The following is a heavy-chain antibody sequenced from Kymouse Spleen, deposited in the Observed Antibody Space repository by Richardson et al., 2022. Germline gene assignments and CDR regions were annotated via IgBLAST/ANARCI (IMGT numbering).Heavy chain of an antibody. V-gene: IGHV3-7*01. Sequence: EVQLVESGGGLVQPGGSLRLSCAASGFTFSSYWMSWVRQAPGKGLEWVANIKQDGSEKYYVDSVKGRFTISRDNAKNSLYLQMNSLRAEDTAVYYCARDRVELRYYYGMDVWGQGTTVTVSS. D-gene: IGHD1-7*01. CDR2: IKQDGSEK. J-gene: IGHJ6*02. CDR1: GFTFSSYW. CDR3: ARDRVELRYYYGMDV.